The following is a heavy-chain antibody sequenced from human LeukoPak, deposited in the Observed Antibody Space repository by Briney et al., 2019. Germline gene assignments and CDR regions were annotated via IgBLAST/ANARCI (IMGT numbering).Heavy chain of an antibody. V-gene: IGHV1-2*06. J-gene: IGHJ4*02. CDR1: GYTFTDYY. CDR3: AKTTEGQWLVTDY. CDR2: INPNGGAT. Sequence: ASVNASCTASGYTFTDYYIHWVRQAPGQGLEWMGRINPNGGATNYAQKFQGRVTMTSDTSISTAYMELSSLRSDDTAIYYCAKTTEGQWLVTDYWGQGTLVTVSS. D-gene: IGHD6-19*01.